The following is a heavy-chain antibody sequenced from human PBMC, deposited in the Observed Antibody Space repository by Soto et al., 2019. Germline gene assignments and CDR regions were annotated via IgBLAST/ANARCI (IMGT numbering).Heavy chain of an antibody. V-gene: IGHV3-43*01. J-gene: IGHJ6*02. Sequence: GGSLRLSCAASGFTFDDYTIHWVRQAPGKGLEWVSLISWDGGSTYYADSVKGRFTISRDNSKNSLYLQMNSLRTEDTALYYCAKDLYSSSWYKVYYYYGMDVWGQGTTVTVSS. CDR1: GFTFDDYT. CDR3: AKDLYSSSWYKVYYYYGMDV. D-gene: IGHD6-13*01. CDR2: ISWDGGST.